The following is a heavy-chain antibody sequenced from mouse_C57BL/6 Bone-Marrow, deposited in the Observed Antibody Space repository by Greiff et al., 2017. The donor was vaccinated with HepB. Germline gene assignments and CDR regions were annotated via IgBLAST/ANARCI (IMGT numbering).Heavy chain of an antibody. J-gene: IGHJ3*01. CDR2: ISDGGSYT. CDR3: ARDRPYYGSSYWFAY. D-gene: IGHD1-1*01. CDR1: GFTFSSYA. Sequence: EVQRVESGGGLVKPGGSLKLSCAASGFTFSSYAMSWVRQTPEKRLEWVATISDGGSYTYYPDNVKGRFTISRDNAKNNLYLQMSHLKSEDTAMYYCARDRPYYGSSYWFAYWGQGTLVTVSA. V-gene: IGHV5-4*01.